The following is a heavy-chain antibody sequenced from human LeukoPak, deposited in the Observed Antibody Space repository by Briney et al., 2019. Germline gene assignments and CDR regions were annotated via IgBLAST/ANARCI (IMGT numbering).Heavy chain of an antibody. V-gene: IGHV1-69*05. D-gene: IGHD2-15*01. CDR1: GYTFTNYG. J-gene: IGHJ4*02. CDR2: IIPIFGTA. CDR3: ALADREVVVAAKDY. Sequence: ASVKVSCKASGYTFTNYGISWVRQAPGQGLEWMGGIIPIFGTANYAQKFQGRVTITTDESTSTAYMELSSLRSEDTAVYYCALADREVVVAAKDYWGQGTLVTVSS.